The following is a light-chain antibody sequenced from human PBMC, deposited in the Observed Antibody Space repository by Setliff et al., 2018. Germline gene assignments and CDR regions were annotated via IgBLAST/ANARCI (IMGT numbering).Light chain of an antibody. J-gene: IGLJ1*01. CDR2: GAS. Sequence: QSVLTQPASVSGSPGQSITISCSGTSSDVGSYDLVSWYQQHPGKAPKLIIYGASNRPSGVSSRFSGSKSGNTASLTISGLQTEDEADYYCTAYTSGTTYVFGTGTKVTVL. V-gene: IGLV2-14*03. CDR3: TAYTSGTTYV. CDR1: SSDVGSYDL.